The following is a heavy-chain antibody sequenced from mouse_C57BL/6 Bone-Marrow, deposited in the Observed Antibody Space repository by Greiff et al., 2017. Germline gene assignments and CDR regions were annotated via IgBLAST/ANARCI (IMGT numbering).Heavy chain of an antibody. CDR3: ARDLYGSSYQFAY. J-gene: IGHJ3*01. CDR2: ISDGGSYT. CDR1: GFTFSSYA. V-gene: IGHV5-4*01. D-gene: IGHD1-1*01. Sequence: VQLKESGGGLVKPGGSLKLSCAASGFTFSSYAMSWVRQTPEKRLEWVATISDGGSYTYYPDNVKGRFTISRDNAKNNLYLQMSHLKSEDTATYYCARDLYGSSYQFAYWGQGTLVTVSA.